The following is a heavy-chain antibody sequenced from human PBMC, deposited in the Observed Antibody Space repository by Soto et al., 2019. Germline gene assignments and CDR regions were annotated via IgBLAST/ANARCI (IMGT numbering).Heavy chain of an antibody. CDR1: GFTFSSYA. D-gene: IGHD3-22*01. J-gene: IGHJ4*02. Sequence: GSLRLSCAASGFTFSSYAMSWVRQAPGKGLEWVSAISGSGGSTYYADSVKGRFTISRDNSKNTLYLQMNSLRAEDTAVYYCAKGDYYDSSGYLSYWGQGTLVTVSS. V-gene: IGHV3-23*01. CDR2: ISGSGGST. CDR3: AKGDYYDSSGYLSY.